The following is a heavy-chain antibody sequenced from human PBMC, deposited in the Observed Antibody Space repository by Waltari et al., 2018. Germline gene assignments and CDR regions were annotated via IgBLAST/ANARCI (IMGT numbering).Heavy chain of an antibody. Sequence: QVQLQESGPGLVKPSETLSLTCTVSGGSISSYYWSWIRQPAGKGLEWIGRIYTSGSPNYTPSLKSRVTMSVDTSKTQFSLKLSSVTAADTAVYYCARGAERAARTNWFDPWGQGTLVTVSS. CDR3: ARGAERAARTNWFDP. D-gene: IGHD6-6*01. V-gene: IGHV4-4*07. CDR1: GGSISSYY. J-gene: IGHJ5*02. CDR2: IYTSGSP.